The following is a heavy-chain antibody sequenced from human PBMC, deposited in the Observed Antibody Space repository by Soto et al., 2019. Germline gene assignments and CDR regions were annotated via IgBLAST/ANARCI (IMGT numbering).Heavy chain of an antibody. CDR1: VFTFISYA. D-gene: IGHD3-10*01. V-gene: IGHV3-23*01. Sequence: GGSLRLSCASSVFTFISYAMSWVRQAPGKGLEWVSAISGSGGSTYYADSVKGRFTISRDNSKNTLYLQMNSLRAEDTAVYYCATGSTFYYALDYWGQGTLVTVSS. J-gene: IGHJ4*02. CDR2: ISGSGGST. CDR3: ATGSTFYYALDY.